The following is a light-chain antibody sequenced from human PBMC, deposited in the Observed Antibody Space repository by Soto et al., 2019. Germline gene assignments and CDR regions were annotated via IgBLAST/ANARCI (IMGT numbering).Light chain of an antibody. CDR3: QHYGGSPAYT. J-gene: IGKJ2*01. CDR1: ESTNNY. Sequence: EIVMTQSPATLSVSPGERATLSCRASESTNNYLAWYQQKPGQAPRLLIDGASTRAAGIPPRFSGSGSGTEFTLTISSLQSEDSAVYYCQHYGGSPAYTFGQGTKLEI. V-gene: IGKV3-15*01. CDR2: GAS.